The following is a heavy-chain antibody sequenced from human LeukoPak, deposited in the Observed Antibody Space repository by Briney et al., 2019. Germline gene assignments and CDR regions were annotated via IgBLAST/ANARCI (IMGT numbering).Heavy chain of an antibody. V-gene: IGHV3-48*04. CDR2: ISSSSSTI. Sequence: GGSLRLSCAASGFTFSSYSMNWVRQAPGKGLEWVSYISSSSSTIYYADSVKGRFTISRDNAKNSLYLQMNSLRAEDTVVYYCASCSSTSCLEYFQHWGQGTLVTVSS. CDR1: GFTFSSYS. J-gene: IGHJ1*01. CDR3: ASCSSTSCLEYFQH. D-gene: IGHD2-2*01.